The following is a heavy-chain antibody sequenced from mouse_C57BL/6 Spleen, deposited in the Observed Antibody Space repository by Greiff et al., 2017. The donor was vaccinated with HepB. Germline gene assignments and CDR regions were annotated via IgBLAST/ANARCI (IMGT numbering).Heavy chain of an antibody. Sequence: QVQLQQSGAELVKPGASVKLSCKASGYTFTSYWMHWVKQRPGQGLEWIGMIHPNSGSTNYNEKFKSKATLTVDKSSSTAYMQLSSLTSEDSAVYYCARGTTVVATLYYWGQGTTLTVSS. CDR3: ARGTTVVATLYY. J-gene: IGHJ2*01. CDR2: IHPNSGST. CDR1: GYTFTSYW. V-gene: IGHV1-64*01. D-gene: IGHD1-1*01.